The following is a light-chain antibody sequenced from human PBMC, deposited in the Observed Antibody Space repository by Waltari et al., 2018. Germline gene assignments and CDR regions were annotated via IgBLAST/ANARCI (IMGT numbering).Light chain of an antibody. CDR1: QSISIF. CDR2: VAS. V-gene: IGKV1-39*01. CDR3: QQTSSTPPYT. Sequence: DILMTQSPSSLSASVGDRITITCRAGQSISIFLNWYHQKPGKAPKLLIYVASSLQSGVPSRFSGSGSGTDFTLTISSLQSEDFATYYCQQTSSTPPYTFGQGTKLEIK. J-gene: IGKJ2*01.